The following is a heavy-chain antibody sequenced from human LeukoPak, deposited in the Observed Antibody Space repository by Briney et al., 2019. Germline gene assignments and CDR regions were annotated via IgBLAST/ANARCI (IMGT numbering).Heavy chain of an antibody. CDR1: GFTFSNYW. V-gene: IGHV3-7*03. Sequence: PGGSLRLSCAASGFTFSNYWMSWVRQAPGKRLEWVANIKQDGGEKYYVDSVKGRLTISRDNAQNSLYLHMNSLRAEDTAVYYCARDKIVGATKNDYWGQGILVTISS. CDR2: IKQDGGEK. J-gene: IGHJ4*02. D-gene: IGHD1-26*01. CDR3: ARDKIVGATKNDY.